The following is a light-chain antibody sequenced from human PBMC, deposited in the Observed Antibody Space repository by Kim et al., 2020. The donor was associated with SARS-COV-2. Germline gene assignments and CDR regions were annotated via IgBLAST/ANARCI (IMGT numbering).Light chain of an antibody. J-gene: IGKJ4*01. CDR1: QSVNNY. V-gene: IGKV3-11*01. Sequence: LSPGERATRSCRASQSVNNYLAWYQQKPGQAPRLLIYDAFNRATGIPAKFSGSGSGTDFTLTISSLEPEDFAIYYCQQRSNWPLTFGGGTKVDIK. CDR3: QQRSNWPLT. CDR2: DAF.